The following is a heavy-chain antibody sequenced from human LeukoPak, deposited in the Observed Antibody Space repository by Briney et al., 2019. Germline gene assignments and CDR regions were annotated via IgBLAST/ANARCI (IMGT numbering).Heavy chain of an antibody. D-gene: IGHD1-26*01. CDR1: GYTFTSYG. CDR2: ISAYNGNT. J-gene: IGHJ6*03. CDR3: ARGKIVGATRSYYMDV. Sequence: GASVKVSCKASGYTFTSYGISWVRQAPGQGLEWMGWISAYNGNTNYAQKLQGRVTITRNTSISTAYMELSSLRSEDTAVYYCARGKIVGATRSYYMDVWGKGTTVTVSS. V-gene: IGHV1-18*01.